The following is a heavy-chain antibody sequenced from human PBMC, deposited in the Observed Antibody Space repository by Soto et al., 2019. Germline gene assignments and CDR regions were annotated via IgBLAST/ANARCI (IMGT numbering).Heavy chain of an antibody. D-gene: IGHD5-18*01. CDR2: ISGSGGST. V-gene: IGHV3-23*01. CDR1: SYA. CDR3: APQAPFHVDTAIGY. J-gene: IGHJ4*02. Sequence: SYAMSWVRQAPGKGLEWVSAISGSGGSTYYADSVKGRFTISRDNSKNTLYLQMNSLRAEDTAVYYCAPQAPFHVDTAIGYWGQGTLVTVSS.